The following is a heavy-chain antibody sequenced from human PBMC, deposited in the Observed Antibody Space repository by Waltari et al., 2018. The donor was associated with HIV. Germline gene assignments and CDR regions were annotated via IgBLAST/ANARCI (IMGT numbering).Heavy chain of an antibody. CDR3: ASWAKVVWGSYRYNGYYYGMDV. CDR2: INHSGST. V-gene: IGHV4-34*01. CDR1: GGSFSGYY. Sequence: QVQLQQWGAGLLKPSETLSLTCAVYGGSFSGYYWSWIRQPPGKGLGWIGEINHSGSTNYNPSLKSRVTISVDTSKNQFSLKLSSVTAADTAVYYCASWAKVVWGSYRYNGYYYGMDVWGQGTTVTVSS. D-gene: IGHD3-16*02. J-gene: IGHJ6*02.